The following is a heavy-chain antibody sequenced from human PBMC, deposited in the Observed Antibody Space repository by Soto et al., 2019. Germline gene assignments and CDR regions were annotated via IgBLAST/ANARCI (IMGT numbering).Heavy chain of an antibody. D-gene: IGHD3-10*01. J-gene: IGHJ4*02. V-gene: IGHV3-48*02. Sequence: EVLLVESGGGLVQPGGSLRLSCEASGFIFSDYSMNWVRQAPGKGLEWLSYIGSASTTIYADSIKGRFSISRDNAKNSLYLQMNSLRDEDTAVYYCARGSYLNYFDYWGQGALVTVSS. CDR2: IGSASTTI. CDR3: ARGSYLNYFDY. CDR1: GFIFSDYS.